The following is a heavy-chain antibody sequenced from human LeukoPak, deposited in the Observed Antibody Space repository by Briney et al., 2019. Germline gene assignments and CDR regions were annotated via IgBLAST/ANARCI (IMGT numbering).Heavy chain of an antibody. V-gene: IGHV4-30-4*01. D-gene: IGHD6-13*01. CDR1: GGSISSGDYY. CDR2: IYYSGST. CDR3: ARELYSSSWYDY. J-gene: IGHJ4*02. Sequence: SETLSLTCTVSGGSISSGDYYWSWIRQPPGKGLEWIGYIYYSGSTYYNPSLKSRVTISVDTSKNQFSLKLSSVTAADTAVYYCARELYSSSWYDYWGQGTLVTVSS.